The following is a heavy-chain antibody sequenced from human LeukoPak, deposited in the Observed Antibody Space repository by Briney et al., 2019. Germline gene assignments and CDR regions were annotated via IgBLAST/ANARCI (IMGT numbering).Heavy chain of an antibody. J-gene: IGHJ4*02. V-gene: IGHV1-69*04. CDR2: IIPILGIA. CDR1: GGTFSSYT. Sequence: SVKVSCKASGGTFSSYTISRVRQAPGQGLEWMGRIIPILGIANYAQKFQGRVTITADKSTSTAYMELSSLRSEDTAVYYCARDDSPYYYGSGSYGSFDYWGQGTLVTVSS. CDR3: ARDDSPYYYGSGSYGSFDY. D-gene: IGHD3-10*01.